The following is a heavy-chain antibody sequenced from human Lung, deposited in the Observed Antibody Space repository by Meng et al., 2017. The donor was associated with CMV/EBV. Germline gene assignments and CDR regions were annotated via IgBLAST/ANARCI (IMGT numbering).Heavy chain of an antibody. D-gene: IGHD6-19*01. V-gene: IGHV4-4*02. CDR1: GGSISSSNW. CDR2: IYHSGST. CDR3: ASFPPPGKQWLVTDY. J-gene: IGHJ4*02. Sequence: HVRLQESGPGLVKPSGTLSLTFAVSGGSISSSNWWSWVRQPPGKGLEWIGEIYHSGSTNYNPSLKSRVTISVDKSKNQFSLKLSSVTAADTAVYYCASFPPPGKQWLVTDYWGQGTLVTVSS.